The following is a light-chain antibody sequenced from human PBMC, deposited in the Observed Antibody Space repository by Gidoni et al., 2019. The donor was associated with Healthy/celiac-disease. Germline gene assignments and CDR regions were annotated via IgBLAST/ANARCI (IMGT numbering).Light chain of an antibody. V-gene: IGLV3-1*01. CDR1: KLGDKY. Sequence: SYELTQPPSVSVSPGQTASITCPGDKLGDKYACWYQQKPGQSPVLVIYQDSKRPSGIPERFSGSNSGNTATLTISGTQAMDEADYDCQAWDSSTSHVVFGGGTKLTVL. CDR2: QDS. J-gene: IGLJ2*01. CDR3: QAWDSSTSHVV.